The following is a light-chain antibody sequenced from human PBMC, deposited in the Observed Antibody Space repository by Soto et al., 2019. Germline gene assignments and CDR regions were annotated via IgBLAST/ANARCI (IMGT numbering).Light chain of an antibody. Sequence: EIVLTQSPGTLSLSPGERATLSCRASQSVSRNSLAWHQQKPGQAPRLLIYGASSRATGIPDRFSGSGSGTDFTLTISRLEPEDFAVFYCQQYGSSLYTFGQGTKLEIK. CDR2: GAS. J-gene: IGKJ2*01. CDR1: QSVSRNS. CDR3: QQYGSSLYT. V-gene: IGKV3-20*01.